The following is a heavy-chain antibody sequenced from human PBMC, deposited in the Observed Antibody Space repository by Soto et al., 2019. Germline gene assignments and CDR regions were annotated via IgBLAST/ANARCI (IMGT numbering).Heavy chain of an antibody. D-gene: IGHD2-21*01. J-gene: IGHJ6*03. V-gene: IGHV4-39*01. CDR2: IYYSGST. CDR3: ARHRIFPSLISTDYYMDV. Sequence: SETLSLTCTVSGGSISSSSYYWGWIRQPPGKGLEWIGSIYYSGSTYYNPSLKSRVTISVDTSKNQFSLKLSSVTAADTAVYYCARHRIFPSLISTDYYMDVWGKGTTVTVSS. CDR1: GGSISSSSYY.